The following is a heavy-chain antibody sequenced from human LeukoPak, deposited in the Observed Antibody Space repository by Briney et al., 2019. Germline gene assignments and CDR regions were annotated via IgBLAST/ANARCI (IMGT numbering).Heavy chain of an antibody. D-gene: IGHD3-10*01. CDR1: GFTFSSYA. CDR3: AKDPASITTLPGWFDP. CDR2: ISYDGSNK. Sequence: GRSLRLSCAASGFTFSSYAMHWVRQAPGKGLEWVAVISYDGSNKYYADSVKGRFTFSRDNSKNTLYLQMNSLRAEATAVYYCAKDPASITTLPGWFDPWGLGTLVTVSS. J-gene: IGHJ5*02. V-gene: IGHV3-30*04.